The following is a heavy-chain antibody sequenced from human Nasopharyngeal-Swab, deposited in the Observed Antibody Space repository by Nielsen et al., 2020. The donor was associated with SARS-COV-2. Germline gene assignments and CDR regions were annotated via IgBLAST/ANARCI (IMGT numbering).Heavy chain of an antibody. Sequence: SETLSLTCAVYGGSFSGYYWSWIRQPPGKGLEWIGYIYYSGSTYYNPSLKSRVTISVDTSKNQFSLKLSSVTAADTAVYYCARDQARLLYGMDVWGQGTTVTVSS. CDR2: IYYSGST. CDR1: GGSFSGYY. CDR3: ARDQARLLYGMDV. J-gene: IGHJ6*02. V-gene: IGHV4-30-4*01. D-gene: IGHD2/OR15-2a*01.